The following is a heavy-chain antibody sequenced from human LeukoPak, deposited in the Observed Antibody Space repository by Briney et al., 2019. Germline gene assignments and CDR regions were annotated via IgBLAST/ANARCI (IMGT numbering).Heavy chain of an antibody. CDR3: ARDGTGGATAGFDY. V-gene: IGHV1-2*02. Sequence: ASVKVSCKASGYTFTDYHVHWVRQAPGQGLQWMGSIDPKSGGTNYAQKFQGRVTMTRDTSISTAYMELSRLTSDDTAVYFCARDGTGGATAGFDYWGQGALVTVSS. CDR1: GYTFTDYH. J-gene: IGHJ4*02. CDR2: IDPKSGGT. D-gene: IGHD1-26*01.